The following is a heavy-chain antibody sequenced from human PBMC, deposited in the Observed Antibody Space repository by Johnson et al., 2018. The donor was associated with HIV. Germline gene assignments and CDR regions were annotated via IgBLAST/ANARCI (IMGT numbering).Heavy chain of an antibody. CDR3: ARDGTRYYYDSSGSRGTFDI. Sequence: QVQLLESGGGVVQPGRSLRLSCAASGFTFSSYAMHWVRQAPGKGLEWVAVISYDGSNKYSADSVKGRFTISRDNSKNTLYLQMNSLRAEDTAVYYCARDGTRYYYDSSGSRGTFDIWGQGTMVTVSS. V-gene: IGHV3-30*04. J-gene: IGHJ3*02. D-gene: IGHD3-22*01. CDR2: ISYDGSNK. CDR1: GFTFSSYA.